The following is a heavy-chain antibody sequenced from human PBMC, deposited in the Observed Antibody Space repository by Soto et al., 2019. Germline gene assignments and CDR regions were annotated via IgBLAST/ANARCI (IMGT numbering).Heavy chain of an antibody. CDR1: GRSISSGDYS. CDR2: IYHSGST. V-gene: IGHV4-30-2*01. CDR3: ARWWMYAPRFDP. D-gene: IGHD2-8*01. J-gene: IGHJ5*02. Sequence: PSETVSLTCAVSGRSISSGDYSWSWIRQPPGKGLEWIGYIYHSGSTYYNPSLKSRVTISIDRSKNQFSLKLSSVTAADTAVYYCARWWMYAPRFDPRCQGNPVTISS.